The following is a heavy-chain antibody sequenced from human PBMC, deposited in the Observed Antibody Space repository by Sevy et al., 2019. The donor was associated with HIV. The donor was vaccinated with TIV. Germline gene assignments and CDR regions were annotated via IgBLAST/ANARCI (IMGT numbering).Heavy chain of an antibody. J-gene: IGHJ4*02. CDR1: GFTLNDGW. CDR3: AADIPGLTRLIDH. V-gene: IGHV3-15*01. Sequence: GGSLRLSCAASGFTLNDGWMSWVRQAPGKGLEWVGRLQTKSGGGKIEYAAPVKGRFTISADNSKSTLFLQMNSLKTEDTAIYYCAADIPGLTRLIDHWGQVTLVTVSS. CDR2: LQTKSGGGKI.